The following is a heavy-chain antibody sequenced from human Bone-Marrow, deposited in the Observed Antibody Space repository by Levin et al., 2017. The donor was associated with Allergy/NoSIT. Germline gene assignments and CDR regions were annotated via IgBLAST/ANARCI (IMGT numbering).Heavy chain of an antibody. CDR3: ATLRNTYPGYD. V-gene: IGHV4-39*02. J-gene: IGHJ4*02. CDR2: VFYSGST. CDR1: GGSLSDDVYY. D-gene: IGHD5-12*01. Sequence: PSETLSLTCSVSGGSLSDDVYYWGWVRQPPGRGLEWIGSVFYSGSTHYNPSLNSRVTISLDTSKKHFSLQLRSVTAADTAFYYCATLRNTYPGYDWGQGTLVTVSS.